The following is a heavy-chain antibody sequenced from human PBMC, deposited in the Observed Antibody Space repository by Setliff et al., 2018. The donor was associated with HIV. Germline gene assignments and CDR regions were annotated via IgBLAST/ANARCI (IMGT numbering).Heavy chain of an antibody. J-gene: IGHJ6*03. Sequence: SVKVSCKGSGGDLKSFVISWVRQAPGQGLEWMGGITPVIGRPNYAQRFHDRVTITADTSTGTAYMELRGLKSADTAVYYCARGGGYFQRLFPPSYYMDLWGAGTLVTVSS. CDR2: ITPVIGRP. V-gene: IGHV1-69*10. D-gene: IGHD3-10*01. CDR1: GGDLKSFV. CDR3: ARGGGYFQRLFPPSYYMDL.